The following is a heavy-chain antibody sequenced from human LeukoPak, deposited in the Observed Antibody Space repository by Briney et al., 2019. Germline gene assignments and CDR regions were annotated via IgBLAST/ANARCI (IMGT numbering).Heavy chain of an antibody. Sequence: GGSLRLSCAASGVTFNSYAMSWVRQAPGKGLEWVSAISGSGGSTYYADSVKGRFTISRDNSKNTLYLQMNSLRAEDTAVYYCAKEPEPAAIAYNWFDPWGQGTLVTVSS. CDR2: ISGSGGST. CDR3: AKEPEPAAIAYNWFDP. V-gene: IGHV3-23*01. CDR1: GVTFNSYA. D-gene: IGHD2-2*02. J-gene: IGHJ5*02.